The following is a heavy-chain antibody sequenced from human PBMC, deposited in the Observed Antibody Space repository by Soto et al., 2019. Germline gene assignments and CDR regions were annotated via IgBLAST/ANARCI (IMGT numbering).Heavy chain of an antibody. CDR3: AKGGVDTAMAPDY. CDR2: ISYDGSNK. D-gene: IGHD5-18*01. CDR1: GFTFSSYG. J-gene: IGHJ4*02. V-gene: IGHV3-30*18. Sequence: PGGSLRLSCAASGFTFSSYGMHWVRQAPGKGLEWVAVISYDGSNKYYADSVKGRFTISRDNSKNTLYLQMNSLRAEDTAVYYCAKGGVDTAMAPDYWGQGTLVTVSS.